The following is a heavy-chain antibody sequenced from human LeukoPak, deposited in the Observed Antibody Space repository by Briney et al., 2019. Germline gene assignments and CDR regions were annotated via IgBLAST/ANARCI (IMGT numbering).Heavy chain of an antibody. D-gene: IGHD3-10*01. V-gene: IGHV3-53*01. CDR3: ARGRPGSGSYAIDY. CDR1: GFTVSSNY. Sequence: GGSLRLSCAASGFTVSSNYMSWVRQAPGKGLEWVSVIYSGGSTYYADSVKGRFTISRDNSKNTLYLQMNSLRAEDTAVYYCARGRPGSGSYAIDYWGQGTLVTVSS. CDR2: IYSGGST. J-gene: IGHJ4*02.